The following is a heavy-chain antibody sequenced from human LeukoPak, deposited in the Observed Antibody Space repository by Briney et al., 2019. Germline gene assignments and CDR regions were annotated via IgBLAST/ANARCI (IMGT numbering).Heavy chain of an antibody. D-gene: IGHD2-15*01. J-gene: IGHJ5*02. V-gene: IGHV3-48*03. CDR2: ISSSGSTI. CDR3: ARTYRSGGRCYPGWFDP. CDR1: GFRFSSYE. Sequence: GGSLRLSCAASGFRFSSYEMNWVRQAPGKGLEWVSYISSSGSTIHYADSVKGRFTISRDSAKNSLYLQMNSLRAEDMAVYYCARTYRSGGRCYPGWFDPWGQGTLVTVSS.